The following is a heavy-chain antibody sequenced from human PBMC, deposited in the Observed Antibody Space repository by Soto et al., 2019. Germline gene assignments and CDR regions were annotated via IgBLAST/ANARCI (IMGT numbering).Heavy chain of an antibody. CDR2: TRNKANSYTT. V-gene: IGHV3-72*01. CDR3: ATDLAGASGGYYIDY. Sequence: EVQLVESGGGLVQPGWSLRLSCVVSGLTFSDHYMDWVRQAPGKGLEWVGRTRNKANSYTTKYAASVKGRFTISRDDSKNSLYLQMNSLKSEDTAVYYCATDLAGASGGYYIDYWCQGTLVTVSS. J-gene: IGHJ4*02. CDR1: GLTFSDHY. D-gene: IGHD3-10*01.